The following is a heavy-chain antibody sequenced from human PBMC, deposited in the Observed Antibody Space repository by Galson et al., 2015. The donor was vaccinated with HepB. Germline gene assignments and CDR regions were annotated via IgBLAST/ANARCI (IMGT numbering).Heavy chain of an antibody. CDR2: IIPIFGTA. V-gene: IGHV1-69*13. CDR3: ARAPCGGDCYADY. CDR1: GGTFSSYA. Sequence: SVKVSCKASGGTFSSYAISWVRQAPGQGLEWMGGIIPIFGTANYAQKFQGRVTITAGESTSTAYMELSSLRSEDTAVYYCARAPCGGDCYADYWGQETLVTVSS. J-gene: IGHJ4*02. D-gene: IGHD2-21*02.